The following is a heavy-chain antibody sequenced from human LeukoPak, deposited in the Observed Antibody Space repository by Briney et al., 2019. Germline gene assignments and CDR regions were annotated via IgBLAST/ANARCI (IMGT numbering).Heavy chain of an antibody. CDR3: AKMLYYDFWSGSVFDY. J-gene: IGHJ4*02. Sequence: GGSLRLSCAASGFTFSSYAMSWVRQAPGKGLEWVSAISGSGGSTYYADSVKGRFPISRDNSKNTLYLQMNSLRAEDTAVYYCAKMLYYDFWSGSVFDYWGQGTLVTVSS. CDR1: GFTFSSYA. V-gene: IGHV3-23*01. D-gene: IGHD3-3*01. CDR2: ISGSGGST.